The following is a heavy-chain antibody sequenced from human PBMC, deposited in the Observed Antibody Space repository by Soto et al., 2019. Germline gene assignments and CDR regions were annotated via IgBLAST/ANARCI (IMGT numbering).Heavy chain of an antibody. D-gene: IGHD6-6*01. CDR3: ARESYSSSSPHFDY. CDR2: INPNSGGT. J-gene: IGHJ4*02. V-gene: IGHV1-2*04. Sequence: ASVKVSCKASGYTFTGYYMHWVRQAPGQGLEWMGWINPNSGGTNYAQKFQGWVTMTRDASISTAYMELSRLRSDDTAVYYCARESYSSSSPHFDYWGQGTLVTVSS. CDR1: GYTFTGYY.